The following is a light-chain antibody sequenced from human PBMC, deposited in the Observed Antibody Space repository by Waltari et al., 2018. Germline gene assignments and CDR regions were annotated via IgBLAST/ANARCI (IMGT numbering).Light chain of an antibody. J-gene: IGKJ3*01. Sequence: EIVLTQSPATLSLSPGERATLSCRASQTVSSYLAWYQQTPGQAPRLLIYDASNRATGIPARFSGSGSGTDFTLTISSLEPEDFAVYYCQQRSNWLFTFGPGTKVDIK. CDR3: QQRSNWLFT. CDR2: DAS. CDR1: QTVSSY. V-gene: IGKV3-11*01.